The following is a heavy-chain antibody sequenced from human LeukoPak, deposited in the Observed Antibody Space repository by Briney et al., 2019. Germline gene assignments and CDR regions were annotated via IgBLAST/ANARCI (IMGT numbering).Heavy chain of an antibody. J-gene: IGHJ4*02. Sequence: TGGSLRLSCAASGFTFSSYSMNWARQAPGKGLEWVSSISSSSSYIYYADSVKGRFIISRDDAKNSLYLQMNSLRAEDTAVYYCAREMKFTGYDFGLDYWGQGTLVTVSS. D-gene: IGHD5-12*01. CDR2: ISSSSSYI. V-gene: IGHV3-21*01. CDR3: AREMKFTGYDFGLDY. CDR1: GFTFSSYS.